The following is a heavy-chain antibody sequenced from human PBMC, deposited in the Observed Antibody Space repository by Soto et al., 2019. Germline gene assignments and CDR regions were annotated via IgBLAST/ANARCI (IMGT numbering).Heavy chain of an antibody. J-gene: IGHJ4*02. CDR1: GFTFDDYA. CDR2: ISWNSGSI. CDR3: AQAGAGGMAY. V-gene: IGHV3-9*01. Sequence: PGGSLRLSCAASGFTFDDYAMHWVRQAPGKGLEWVSGISWNSGSIGYADSVKGRFTISRDNAKNSLYLQMNSLRAEDTALYYCAQAGAGGMAYWGQGTLVTVSS. D-gene: IGHD6-19*01.